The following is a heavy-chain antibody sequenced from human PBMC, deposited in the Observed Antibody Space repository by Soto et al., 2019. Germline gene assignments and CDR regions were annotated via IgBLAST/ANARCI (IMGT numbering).Heavy chain of an antibody. CDR1: GFTFSSYA. J-gene: IGHJ5*02. D-gene: IGHD2-8*01. CDR2: ISGSGGST. V-gene: IGHV3-23*01. Sequence: HPGGSLRLSCAASGFTFSSYAMSWVRQAPGKGLEWVSAISGSGGSTYYADSVKGRFTISRDNSKNTLYLQMNSLRAEDTAVYYCAKCPLAADMVYAIRWFDPWGQGTLVTISS. CDR3: AKCPLAADMVYAIRWFDP.